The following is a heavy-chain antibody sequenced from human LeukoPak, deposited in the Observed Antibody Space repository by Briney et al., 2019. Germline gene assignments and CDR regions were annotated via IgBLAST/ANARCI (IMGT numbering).Heavy chain of an antibody. CDR1: GGSISSCY. CDR3: ARRDYDILTGYSYYYMDV. CDR2: IYYSGST. D-gene: IGHD3-9*01. J-gene: IGHJ6*03. Sequence: SETLSLTCTVSGGSISSCYWSWIRQPPGKGLEWIGYIYYSGSTNYNPSLKSRVTISVDTSKNQFSLKLSSVTAADTAVYYCARRDYDILTGYSYYYMDVWGKGTTVTVSS. V-gene: IGHV4-59*08.